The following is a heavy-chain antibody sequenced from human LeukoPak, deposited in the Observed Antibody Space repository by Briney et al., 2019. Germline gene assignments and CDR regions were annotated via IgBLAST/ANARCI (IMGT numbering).Heavy chain of an antibody. CDR1: GYTFTSYG. D-gene: IGHD2-15*01. CDR2: ISAYNGNT. J-gene: IGHJ4*02. V-gene: IGHV1-18*01. CDR3: AREAEPVRRAPKPASLDY. Sequence: GASVKVSCKASGYTFTSYGISWVRQAPGQGLEWMGWISAYNGNTNYAQNLQGRVTMTTDTSTNTAYMDLRSLRSDDTAVYYCAREAEPVRRAPKPASLDYWGQGTLVTVSS.